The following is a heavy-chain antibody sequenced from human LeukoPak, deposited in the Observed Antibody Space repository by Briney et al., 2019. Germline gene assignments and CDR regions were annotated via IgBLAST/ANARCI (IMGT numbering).Heavy chain of an antibody. CDR2: INHSGST. J-gene: IGHJ6*03. CDR3: ARGRGRTSYGSGSYYNSPSPYMDV. D-gene: IGHD3-10*01. V-gene: IGHV4-34*01. CDR1: NGSISTYY. Sequence: SETLSLTCSVSNGSISTYYWSWIRQPPGKGLEWIGEINHSGSTNYNPSLKSRVTISVDTSKNQFSLKLSSVTAADTAVYYCARGRGRTSYGSGSYYNSPSPYMDVWGKGATVTVSS.